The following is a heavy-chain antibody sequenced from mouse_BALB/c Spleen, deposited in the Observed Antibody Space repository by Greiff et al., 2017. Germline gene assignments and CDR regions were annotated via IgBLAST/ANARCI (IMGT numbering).Heavy chain of an antibody. V-gene: IGHV1-7*01. CDR2: INPSTGYT. J-gene: IGHJ4*01. CDR1: GYTFTSYW. D-gene: IGHD6-5*01. CDR3: ARRGFLSYYAMDY. Sequence: LQESGAELAKPGASVKMSCKASGYTFTSYWMHWVKQRPGQGLEWIGYINPSTGYTEYNQKFKDKATLTADKSSSTAYMQLSSLTSEDSAVYYCARRGFLSYYAMDYWGQGTSVTVSS.